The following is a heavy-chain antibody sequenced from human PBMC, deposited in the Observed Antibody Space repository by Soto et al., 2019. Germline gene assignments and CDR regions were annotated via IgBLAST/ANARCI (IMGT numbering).Heavy chain of an antibody. CDR3: ARHVNDGGLVPPSSYYYGMDV. D-gene: IGHD2-2*01. CDR1: GGSFSPNY. CDR2: IYFGGTT. Sequence: SETLSLTCTVSGGSFSPNYWAWIRQPPGKGLEWVGYIYFGGTTSYNPSLKSRVTISLETSNSQFSLRLTSVTAADTTVYYCARHVNDGGLVPPSSYYYGMDVWGQGTTVTVSS. V-gene: IGHV4-59*08. J-gene: IGHJ6*02.